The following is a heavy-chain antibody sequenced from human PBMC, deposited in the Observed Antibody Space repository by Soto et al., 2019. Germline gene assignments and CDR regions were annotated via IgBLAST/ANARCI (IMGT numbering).Heavy chain of an antibody. CDR2: INPSGST. CDR1: GGSISSGDYY. CDR3: ARGARRRPPRDAFDI. V-gene: IGHV4-39*07. Sequence: SETLSLTCTVSGGSISSGDYYWSWIRQPPGKGLEWLGDINPSGSTNYNPSLKSRVIMSVDTSKKQFSLNVTSVTAADTAVYYCARGARRRPPRDAFDIWGQGTMVTVSS. J-gene: IGHJ3*02.